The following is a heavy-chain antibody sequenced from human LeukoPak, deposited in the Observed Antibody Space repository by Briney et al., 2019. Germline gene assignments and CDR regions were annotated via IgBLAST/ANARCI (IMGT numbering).Heavy chain of an antibody. CDR3: ARDRGGYDSSGYFDY. J-gene: IGHJ4*02. Sequence: PGRSLRLSCAASGFTFSSYGMHWVRQAPGKGLDWVAVIWYDGGNKYCADSVKGRFTISRDNSKNTLYLQMNSLRAEDTAVYYCARDRGGYDSSGYFDYWGQGTLVTVSS. D-gene: IGHD3-22*01. V-gene: IGHV3-33*01. CDR2: IWYDGGNK. CDR1: GFTFSSYG.